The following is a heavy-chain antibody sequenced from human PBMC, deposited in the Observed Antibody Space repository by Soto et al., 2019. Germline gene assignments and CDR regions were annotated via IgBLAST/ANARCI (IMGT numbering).Heavy chain of an antibody. CDR1: GGTFSSYA. CDR3: ARGVYAGGRDDY. CDR2: IIPIFGTA. D-gene: IGHD2-15*01. J-gene: IGHJ4*02. V-gene: IGHV1-69*06. Sequence: SVKVPCKASGGTFSSYAISWVRQAPGQGLEWMGGIIPIFGTANYAQKFQGRVTITADKSTSTAYMELSSLRSEDTAVYYCARGVYAGGRDDYWGQGTLVTVSS.